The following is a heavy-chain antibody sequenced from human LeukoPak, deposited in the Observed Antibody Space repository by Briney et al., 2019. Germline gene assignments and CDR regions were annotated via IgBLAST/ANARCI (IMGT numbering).Heavy chain of an antibody. D-gene: IGHD3-22*01. CDR1: GGSISSYY. J-gene: IGHJ4*02. CDR3: ARVGYDSSGYYYEKLYYFDY. V-gene: IGHV4-59*08. CDR2: IYYSGST. Sequence: SETLSLTCTVSGGSISSYYWSWIRQPPGKGLEWIGYIYYSGSTNYNPSLKSRVTISVDTSKNQFSLKLSSVTAADTAVYYCARVGYDSSGYYYEKLYYFDYWGQGTLVTVSS.